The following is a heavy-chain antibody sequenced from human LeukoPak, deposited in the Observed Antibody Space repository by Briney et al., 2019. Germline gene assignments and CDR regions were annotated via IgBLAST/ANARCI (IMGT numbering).Heavy chain of an antibody. CDR3: ARVPGAVAGTIQKTTTSLEVWFDP. J-gene: IGHJ5*02. CDR1: GGSISSYY. V-gene: IGHV4-59*01. D-gene: IGHD6-19*01. Sequence: SETLSLTCTVSGGSISSYYWSWIRQPPGKGLEWIGYIYYSGSTNYNPSLKSRVTISVDTSKNQFSLKLSSVTAADTAVYYCARVPGAVAGTIQKTTTSLEVWFDPWGQGTLVTVSS. CDR2: IYYSGST.